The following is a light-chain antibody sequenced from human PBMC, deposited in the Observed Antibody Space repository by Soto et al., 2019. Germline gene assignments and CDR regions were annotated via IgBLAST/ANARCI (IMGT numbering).Light chain of an antibody. CDR1: QGISYY. CDR2: DAS. CDR3: QKYNGEFA. V-gene: IGKV1-27*01. Sequence: DIQMTQSPSSLSASVGDRVTITCRASQGISYYLAWYQQKPGKGPKLLIYDASTLQSGVPSRFSGSGSGTEFTLTISSLHPEDDATYYCQKYNGEFAFGPGTKVDI. J-gene: IGKJ3*01.